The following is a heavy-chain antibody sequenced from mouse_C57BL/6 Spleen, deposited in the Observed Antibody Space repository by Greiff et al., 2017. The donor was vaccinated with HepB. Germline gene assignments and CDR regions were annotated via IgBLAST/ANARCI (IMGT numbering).Heavy chain of an antibody. D-gene: IGHD1-1*01. J-gene: IGHJ2*01. V-gene: IGHV5-4*01. CDR3: ARYYYGSSNYFDY. CDR1: GFTFSSYA. Sequence: EVQLVESGGGLVKPGGSLKLSCAASGFTFSSYAMSWVRQTPEKRLEWVATISDGGSYTYYPDNVKGRFTISRVNAKNNLYLQMSHLKSEDTAMYYCARYYYGSSNYFDYWGQGTTLTVSS. CDR2: ISDGGSYT.